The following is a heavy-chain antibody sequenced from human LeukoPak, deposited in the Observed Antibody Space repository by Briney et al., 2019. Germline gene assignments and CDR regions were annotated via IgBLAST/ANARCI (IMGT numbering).Heavy chain of an antibody. CDR1: GFTFSSYA. D-gene: IGHD4-17*01. CDR3: ARDLRSKTTVTTGYDAFDI. CDR2: ISSSSSYI. J-gene: IGHJ3*02. Sequence: PGGSLRLSCAASGFTFSSYAMSWVRQAPGKGLEWVSSISSSSSYIYYADSVKGRFTISRDNAKNSLYLQMNSLRAEDTAVYYCARDLRSKTTVTTGYDAFDIWGQGTMVTVSS. V-gene: IGHV3-21*01.